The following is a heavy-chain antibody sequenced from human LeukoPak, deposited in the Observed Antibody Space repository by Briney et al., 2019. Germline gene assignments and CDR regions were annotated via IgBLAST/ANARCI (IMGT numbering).Heavy chain of an antibody. Sequence: GASVKVSCKASGFTFTSSAMQWVRQARRQRLEWIGWIVVGSGNTNYAQKFQERVTITRDMSTSTAYMELSSLRSEDTAVYYCAAQIYVTYYDFWSGYHPYGMDVWGQGTTVTVSS. CDR3: AAQIYVTYYDFWSGYHPYGMDV. J-gene: IGHJ6*02. CDR1: GFTFTSSA. D-gene: IGHD3-3*01. V-gene: IGHV1-58*02. CDR2: IVVGSGNT.